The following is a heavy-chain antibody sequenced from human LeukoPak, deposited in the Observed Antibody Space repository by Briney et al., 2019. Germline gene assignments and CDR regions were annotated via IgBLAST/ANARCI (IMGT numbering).Heavy chain of an antibody. CDR1: GYTFTSYG. CDR3: ALLPGYSSSWYSNWFDP. Sequence: ASVKVSCKASGYTFTSYGISWVRQAPGQGLEWMGWISAYNGNTNYAQKLQGRVTMTTDTSTSTAYMELSSLRSEDTAVYYCALLPGYSSSWYSNWFDPWGQGTLVTVSS. J-gene: IGHJ5*02. V-gene: IGHV1-18*01. CDR2: ISAYNGNT. D-gene: IGHD6-13*01.